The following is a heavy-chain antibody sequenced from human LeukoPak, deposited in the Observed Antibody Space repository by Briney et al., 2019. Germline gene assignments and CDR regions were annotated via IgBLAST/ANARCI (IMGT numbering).Heavy chain of an antibody. CDR1: GFTFSSYE. Sequence: HPGGSLRLSCAASGFTFSSYEMNWVRQAPGKGLEWVSYISSSGSTIYNADSVKGRFTISRDNAKNSLYLQMSSLRAEDTAVYYCARVRRDILTAPIDYWGQGTLVTVSS. CDR3: ARVRRDILTAPIDY. V-gene: IGHV3-48*03. D-gene: IGHD3-9*01. J-gene: IGHJ4*02. CDR2: ISSSGSTI.